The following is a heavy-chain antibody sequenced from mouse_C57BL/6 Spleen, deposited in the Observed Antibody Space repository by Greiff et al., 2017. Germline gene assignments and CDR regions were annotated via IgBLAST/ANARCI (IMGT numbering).Heavy chain of an antibody. V-gene: IGHV1-26*01. CDR1: GYTFTDYY. D-gene: IGHD1-1*01. Sequence: VQLQQSGPELVQPGASVKISCKASGYTFTDYYMNWVKQSHGKSLEWIGDINPNNGGTSYNQKFKGKATLTVDKSSSTAYMELRSLTSEDSAVYYCARRIPITTVVAHWYFDVWGTGTTGTVSS. CDR3: ARRIPITTVVAHWYFDV. CDR2: INPNNGGT. J-gene: IGHJ1*03.